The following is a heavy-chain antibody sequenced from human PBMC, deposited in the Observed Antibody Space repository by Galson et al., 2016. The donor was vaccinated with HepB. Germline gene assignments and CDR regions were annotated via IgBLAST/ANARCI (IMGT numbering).Heavy chain of an antibody. V-gene: IGHV3-15*07. CDR2: IRRQSDGGTS. CDR1: GINFNVAW. Sequence: SLRLSCAASGINFNVAWMNWVRQVPGKGLEWVGRIRRQSDGGTSVYAAPVKGRIVISRDDSQNMLFLQMNSLKTEDTAVYYCVTGGGNYGFDFWGQGALVTVSS. J-gene: IGHJ4*02. CDR3: VTGGGNYGFDF. D-gene: IGHD1-26*01.